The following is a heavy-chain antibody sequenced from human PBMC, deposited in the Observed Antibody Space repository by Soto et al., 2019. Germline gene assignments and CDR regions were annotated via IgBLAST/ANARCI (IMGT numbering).Heavy chain of an antibody. CDR2: IYPGDSDT. D-gene: IGHD6-19*01. J-gene: IGHJ6*02. CDR1: GYSFTSYW. V-gene: IGHV5-51*01. Sequence: PGESLKISCKGSGYSFTSYWIGWVRQMPGKGLEWMGIIYPGDSDTRYSPSFQGQVTISAGKSISTAYLQWSSLKASDTAMYYCARLAGTGNYYYYGMDVWGQGTTVTVSS. CDR3: ARLAGTGNYYYYGMDV.